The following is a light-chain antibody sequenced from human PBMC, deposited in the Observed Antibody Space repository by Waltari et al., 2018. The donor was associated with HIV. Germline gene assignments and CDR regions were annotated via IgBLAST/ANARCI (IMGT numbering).Light chain of an antibody. V-gene: IGKV3-11*01. J-gene: IGKJ1*01. CDR1: QSVSSY. CDR3: QQRSNWLWT. CDR2: DAS. Sequence: EIVLTQSPATLSLSPGERATLSCRASQSVSSYLAWYQQKPGQAPRLLIYDASNRATGIPARFSGSGSGTDFTLTISSLEPEDFAVYYCQQRSNWLWTFDQGP.